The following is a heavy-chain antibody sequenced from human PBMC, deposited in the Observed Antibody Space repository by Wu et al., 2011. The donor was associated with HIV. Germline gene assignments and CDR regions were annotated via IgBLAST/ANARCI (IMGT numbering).Heavy chain of an antibody. CDR1: GYTFSGYY. J-gene: IGHJ4*02. CDR2: INPKIGGT. D-gene: IGHD3-22*01. Sequence: QVQLVQSGAEVKKPGASVKVSCKASGYTFSGYYIHWVRQAPGQGLEWMGWINPKIGGTNYAHKFQGRVTMTRDTSISTAFMELSRLTSDDTAVYYCARDIGPDYDTSAYYVSETYTFDYWGQGTLGHRLL. V-gene: IGHV1-2*07. CDR3: ARDIGPDYDTSAYYVSETYTFDY.